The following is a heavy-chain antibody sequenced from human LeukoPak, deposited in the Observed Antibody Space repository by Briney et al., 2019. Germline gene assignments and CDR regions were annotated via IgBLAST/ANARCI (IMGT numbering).Heavy chain of an antibody. CDR3: GRVLYGSGTFTLYYNHYYMDV. CDR1: GFTFSSYG. Sequence: GRSLRLSCAASGFTFSSYGIHWVRQAPGKGLEWVGFIRSKAYGGTTEYAASVKGRFTISRDDSKGVAYLQMSSLKSEDTAVYYCGRVLYGSGTFTLYYNHYYMDVWGKGTAVAISS. V-gene: IGHV3-49*04. D-gene: IGHD3-10*01. CDR2: IRSKAYGGTT. J-gene: IGHJ6*03.